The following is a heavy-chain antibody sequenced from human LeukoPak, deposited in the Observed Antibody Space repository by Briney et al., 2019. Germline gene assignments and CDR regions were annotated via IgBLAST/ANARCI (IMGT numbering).Heavy chain of an antibody. J-gene: IGHJ3*01. CDR2: MNPNSGNT. D-gene: IGHD6-6*01. CDR1: GYTFTSYD. CDR3: ARGPSEYSSSSDTLDV. V-gene: IGHV1-8*03. Sequence: PGASVKVSCKASGYTFTSYDINWVRQATGQGLEWMGWMNPNSGNTGYAQKFQGRVTITRNTSISTAYMELSSLRSEGTAVYYCARGPSEYSSSSDTLDVWGQGTMVTVSS.